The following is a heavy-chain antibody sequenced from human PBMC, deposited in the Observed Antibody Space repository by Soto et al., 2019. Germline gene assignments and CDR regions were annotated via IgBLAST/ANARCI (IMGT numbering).Heavy chain of an antibody. CDR2: IIPIFGTA. CDR3: ARGADSYGGNSERFAFDI. CDR1: GGTFSSYA. D-gene: IGHD2-21*02. J-gene: IGHJ3*02. V-gene: IGHV1-69*12. Sequence: QVQLVQSGAEVKKPGSSVKVSCKASGGTFSSYAISWVRQAPGQGLEWMGGIIPIFGTANYAQKFQGRVTITADDSTTTAYMELSSLRSEDTAVYYCARGADSYGGNSERFAFDIWGQGTMVTVSS.